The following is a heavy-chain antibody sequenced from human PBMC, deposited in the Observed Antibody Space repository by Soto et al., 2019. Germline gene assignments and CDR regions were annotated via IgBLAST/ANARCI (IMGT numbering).Heavy chain of an antibody. J-gene: IGHJ5*02. CDR2: ITSNGRTT. CDR3: VKDHIATAGTGLYNWFDP. Sequence: GGSLRLSCSASGFTFSTHAMHWVRQAPGKGLEYIAGITSNGRTTSYKDSVKGRFIISRDNSESTLYLQMSSLRFDDTAVYFCVKDHIATAGTGLYNWFDPWGQGTRVTVSS. D-gene: IGHD6-13*01. CDR1: GFTFSTHA. V-gene: IGHV3-64D*06.